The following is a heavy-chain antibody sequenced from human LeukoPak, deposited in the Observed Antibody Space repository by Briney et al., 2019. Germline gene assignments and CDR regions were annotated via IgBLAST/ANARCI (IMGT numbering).Heavy chain of an antibody. CDR3: ARDKTFEVVNFFDY. D-gene: IGHD3-3*01. CDR2: IYYSGSI. V-gene: IGHV4-39*07. CDR1: GGSISSGSYY. J-gene: IGHJ4*02. Sequence: PSETLSLTCTVSGGSISSGSYYWGWIRQPPGKGLEWIGSIYYSGSIYYNPSLKSRITVSLDTSKNQLSLKLSSVTAADTAVYYCARDKTFEVVNFFDYWGQGTLVTVSS.